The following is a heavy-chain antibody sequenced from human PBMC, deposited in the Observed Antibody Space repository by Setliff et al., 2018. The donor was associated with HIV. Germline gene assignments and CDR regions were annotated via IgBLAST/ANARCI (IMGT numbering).Heavy chain of an antibody. D-gene: IGHD3-10*01. J-gene: IGHJ5*02. Sequence: SETLSLTCTVSGGSTNNYYWSWIRQPPGKGLQWIGNIYHTGSTNYHPSLRRRVTISIDTSTNQFFLRLKSVTAADTAVYYCARSALLYATRGGWFDPWGQGTLVTVSS. CDR1: GGSTNNYY. CDR2: IYHTGST. CDR3: ARSALLYATRGGWFDP. V-gene: IGHV4-59*01.